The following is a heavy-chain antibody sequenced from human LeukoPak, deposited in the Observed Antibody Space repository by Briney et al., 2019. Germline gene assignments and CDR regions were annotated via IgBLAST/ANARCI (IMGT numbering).Heavy chain of an antibody. CDR3: AKELTSRGYYDSSGPPGDY. J-gene: IGHJ4*02. CDR2: ISYDGSNK. V-gene: IGHV3-30*18. CDR1: GFTFSSYG. D-gene: IGHD3-22*01. Sequence: GGSLRLSCAASGFTFSSYGMHWVRKAPGKGLEWVAVISYDGSNKYYADSVKGRFTISRDNSKNTLYLQMNSLRAEDTAVYYCAKELTSRGYYDSSGPPGDYWDQGTLVTVSS.